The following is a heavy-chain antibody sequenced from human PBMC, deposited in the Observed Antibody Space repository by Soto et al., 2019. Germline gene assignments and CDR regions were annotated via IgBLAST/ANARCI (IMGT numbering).Heavy chain of an antibody. D-gene: IGHD6-19*01. V-gene: IGHV3-30*18. CDR1: GFTFSSYG. J-gene: IGHJ6*02. CDR3: AKDIGGRIAVAGTGGMDV. Sequence: GGSLRLSCAASGFTFSSYGMHWVRQAPGKGLEWVAVISYDGSNKYYADSVKGRFTISRDNSKNTLYLQMNSLRAEDTAVYYCAKDIGGRIAVAGTGGMDVWGQGTTVTVSS. CDR2: ISYDGSNK.